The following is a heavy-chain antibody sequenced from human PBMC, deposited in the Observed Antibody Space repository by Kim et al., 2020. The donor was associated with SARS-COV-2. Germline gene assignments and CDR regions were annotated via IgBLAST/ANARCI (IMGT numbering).Heavy chain of an antibody. CDR2: IIPIFGTA. CDR3: ARVFWSGNRDRTFDP. J-gene: IGHJ5*02. D-gene: IGHD3-3*01. V-gene: IGHV1-69*13. CDR1: GGTFSSYA. Sequence: SVKVSCKASGGTFSSYAISWVRQAPGQGLEWMGGIIPIFGTANYAQKFQGRVTITADESTSTAYMELSSLRSEDTAVYYCARVFWSGNRDRTFDPWGQGTLVTVSS.